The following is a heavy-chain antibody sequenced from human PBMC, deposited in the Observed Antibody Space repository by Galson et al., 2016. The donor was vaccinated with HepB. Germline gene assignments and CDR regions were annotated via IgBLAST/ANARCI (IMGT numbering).Heavy chain of an antibody. CDR2: MNPNTGDT. J-gene: IGHJ6*02. D-gene: IGHD5-12*01. CDR3: ARGRSILATPYRQSYYYYGLDV. Sequence: SVKVSCKASGYTFTIYDINWVRQAAGQGLEWMGWMNPNTGDTGYAQNFQGSVTMTRNTSMNTAYMELSSQRSEDTAVYYCARGRSILATPYRQSYYYYGLDVWGQGTTVTVSS. CDR1: GYTFTIYD. V-gene: IGHV1-8*01.